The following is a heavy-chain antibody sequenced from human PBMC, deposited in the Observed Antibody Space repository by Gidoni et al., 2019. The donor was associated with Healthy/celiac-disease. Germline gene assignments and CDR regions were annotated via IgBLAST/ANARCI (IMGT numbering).Heavy chain of an antibody. V-gene: IGHV3-11*06. J-gene: IGHJ4*02. CDR3: ARATAALFFDY. CDR1: GFTFSYYY. D-gene: IGHD6-13*01. CDR2: ISSSSSYT. Sequence: QVQLVESGGGLVKPGGSLRLSCAASGFTFSYYYMSWIRQAPGKGLEWVSYISSSSSYTNYADSVKGRFTISRDNAKNSLYLQMNSLRAEDTAVYYCARATAALFFDYWGQGTLVTVSS.